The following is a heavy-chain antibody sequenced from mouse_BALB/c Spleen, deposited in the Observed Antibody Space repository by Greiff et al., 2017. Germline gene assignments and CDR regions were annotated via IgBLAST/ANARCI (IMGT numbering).Heavy chain of an antibody. J-gene: IGHJ4*01. CDR2: INPSTGYT. V-gene: IGHV1-7*01. D-gene: IGHD1-1*01. Sequence: VQLQQSGAELAKPGASVKMSCKASGYTFTSYWMHWVKQRPGQGLEWIGYINPSTGYTEYNQKFKDKATLTADKSSSTAYMQLSSLTSEDSAVYYCANEVNYYGSSRAMDYWGQGTSVTVSS. CDR3: ANEVNYYGSSRAMDY. CDR1: GYTFTSYW.